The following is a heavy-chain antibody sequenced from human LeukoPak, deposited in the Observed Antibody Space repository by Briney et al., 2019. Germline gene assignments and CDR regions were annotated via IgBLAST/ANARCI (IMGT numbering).Heavy chain of an antibody. CDR3: TRLDTVGYYYGFDL. CDR2: IYYRGTT. CDR1: GGSISSYY. J-gene: IGHJ3*01. D-gene: IGHD3-22*01. Sequence: SETLSLTCSVSGGSISSYYWSWIRQPPGKGLECIGYIYYRGTTNYNPSLKSRATISLDTSNSQFSLKLSSVTAADTAVYYCTRLDTVGYYYGFDLWGQGTMVTVSS. V-gene: IGHV4-59*01.